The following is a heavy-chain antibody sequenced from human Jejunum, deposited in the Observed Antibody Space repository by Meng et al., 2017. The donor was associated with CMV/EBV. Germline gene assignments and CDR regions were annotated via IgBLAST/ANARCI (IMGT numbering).Heavy chain of an antibody. CDR2: MNPNRGTT. CDR3: ATGVADFEY. Sequence: QVPLATSGAEVKKPGASVKVSCKASGYTLTSYDINWVRQGTGQGLEWMGWMNPNRGTTGYAQKFQGRVTMTRNISKSTAYMDLSSLRSEDTAVYYCATGVADFEYWGQGTLVTVSS. V-gene: IGHV1-8*01. D-gene: IGHD6-19*01. CDR1: GYTLTSYD. J-gene: IGHJ4*02.